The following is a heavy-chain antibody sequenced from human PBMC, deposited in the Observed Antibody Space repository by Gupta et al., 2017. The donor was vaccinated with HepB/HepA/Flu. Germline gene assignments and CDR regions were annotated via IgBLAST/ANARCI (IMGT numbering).Heavy chain of an antibody. D-gene: IGHD1-26*01. J-gene: IGHJ5*02. V-gene: IGHV4-39*02. CDR2: IFFSGNT. Sequence: QLQLQESGPGLVKPSETLSLTCTVSGGSISSSSYYWGWIRQPPGKGLEWIGTIFFSGNTYYNPSLKSRVTISVDTSKNHFSLKLSSVTAADTAVYYCARRSLAVGATHRAWFDPWGQGTLVTVSS. CDR3: ARRSLAVGATHRAWFDP. CDR1: GGSISSSSYY.